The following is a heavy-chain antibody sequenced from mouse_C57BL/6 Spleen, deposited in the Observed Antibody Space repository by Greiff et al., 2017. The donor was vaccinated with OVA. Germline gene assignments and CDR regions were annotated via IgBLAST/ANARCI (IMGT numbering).Heavy chain of an antibody. CDR2: IYPGSGST. J-gene: IGHJ3*01. CDR1: GYTFTSYW. CDR3: ALYYSNYVWFAY. V-gene: IGHV1-55*01. Sequence: QVQLQQSGAELVKPGASVKMSCKASGYTFTSYWITWVKQRPGQGLEWIGDIYPGSGSTNYNEKFKSKATLTVDTSSSTAYMQLSSLTSEDSAVYYCALYYSNYVWFAYWGQGTLVTVSA. D-gene: IGHD2-5*01.